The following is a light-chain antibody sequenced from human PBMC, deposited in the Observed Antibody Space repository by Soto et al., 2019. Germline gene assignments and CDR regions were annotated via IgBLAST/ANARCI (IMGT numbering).Light chain of an antibody. CDR1: SSNIGAGYD. CDR2: GNS. CDR3: QSYDSSLSGYV. J-gene: IGLJ1*01. V-gene: IGLV1-40*01. Sequence: QYVLTQPPSVSGDPGQRVTISCTGSSSNIGAGYDVHWYQQLPGTAPKLLIYGNSNRPSGVPDRFSGSKSGTSASLAITGLQAEDEADYYCQSYDSSLSGYVFGTGTKVTVL.